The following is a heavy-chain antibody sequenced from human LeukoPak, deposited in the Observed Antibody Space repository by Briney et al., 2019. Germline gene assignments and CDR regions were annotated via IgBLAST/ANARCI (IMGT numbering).Heavy chain of an antibody. CDR2: ISSSSSYI. D-gene: IGHD6-13*01. V-gene: IGHV3-21*01. CDR1: GFTFSSYS. J-gene: IGHJ4*02. Sequence: GGSLRLSCAASGFTFSSYSMNWVRQAPGKGLEWVSSISSSSSYIYYADSVKGRFTISRDNAKNSLYLQMNSLRAEDTAVYYCAKGYSSSWYYFDYWGQGTLVTVSS. CDR3: AKGYSSSWYYFDY.